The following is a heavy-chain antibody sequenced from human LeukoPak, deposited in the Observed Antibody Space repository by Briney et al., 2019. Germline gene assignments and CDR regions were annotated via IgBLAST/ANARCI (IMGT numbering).Heavy chain of an antibody. CDR1: GYIFPSYW. Sequence: GEALKIPCKTSGYIFPSYWIGWVRPMPGKGLEWMGLIYPDNSYTKYSPSFQGQVTFSADKSINTAYLHWTSLKAADTAVYYCARRFDFNWFDSWGQGTLVIVSS. CDR2: IYPDNSYT. CDR3: ARRFDFNWFDS. D-gene: IGHD2/OR15-2a*01. J-gene: IGHJ5*01. V-gene: IGHV5-51*01.